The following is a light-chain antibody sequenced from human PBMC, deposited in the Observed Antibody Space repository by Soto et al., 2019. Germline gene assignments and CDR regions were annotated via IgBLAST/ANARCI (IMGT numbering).Light chain of an antibody. CDR3: QQYNDWPTLT. V-gene: IGKV3-15*01. J-gene: IGKJ1*01. Sequence: ETVMTQSPATLSVSPGERATLSCRASQSINSNLAWYQQKPGQAPRLLISAASTRATDVPARFSGSGSGTEFTLTISSLQSEDCATYYCQQYNDWPTLTFGQVTKVEI. CDR2: AAS. CDR1: QSINSN.